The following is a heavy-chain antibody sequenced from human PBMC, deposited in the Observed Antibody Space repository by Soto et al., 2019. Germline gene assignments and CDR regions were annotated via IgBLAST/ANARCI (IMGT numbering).Heavy chain of an antibody. CDR2: IYYSGST. V-gene: IGHV4-61*01. CDR3: ARVTVGYYDSQVEY. J-gene: IGHJ4*02. Sequence: QVQLQESGPGLVKPSETLSLTCTVSGGSVSSGSYYWSWIRQPPGKGLEWIVYIYYSGSTNYNPSLKSRVTISVDTSKNQFSRRLSSVTAADTAVYYCARVTVGYYDSQVEYWGQGTLVTVSS. CDR1: GGSVSSGSYY. D-gene: IGHD3-22*01.